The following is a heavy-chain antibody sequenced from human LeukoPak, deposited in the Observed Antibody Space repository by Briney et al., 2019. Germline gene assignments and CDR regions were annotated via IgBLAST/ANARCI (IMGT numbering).Heavy chain of an antibody. CDR1: GGSISPYY. Sequence: KPSETLSLTCTASGGSISPYYWSWIRQPPGKGLEWMGYIYYSGSTKYNPSLKSRVTISVDTSKNQFSLKLSSVTAADTAVYYCARNWNYGTPQYYFDYWGQGTLVTVSS. D-gene: IGHD1-7*01. V-gene: IGHV4-59*01. CDR2: IYYSGST. J-gene: IGHJ4*02. CDR3: ARNWNYGTPQYYFDY.